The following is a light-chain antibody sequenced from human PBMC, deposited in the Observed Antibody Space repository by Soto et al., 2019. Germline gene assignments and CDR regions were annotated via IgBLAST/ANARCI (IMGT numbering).Light chain of an antibody. CDR3: QQYNNWPWT. CDR2: GAS. V-gene: IGKV3-15*01. J-gene: IGKJ1*01. Sequence: EIMMTQSPATLSVSPGGRAALSCRASQSISGTLAWYQQKPGQAPRLLIYGASTRATSFPARFSGSGSGTDFTLTISSLQSEDSAVYYCQQYNNWPWTFGQGTKVDIK. CDR1: QSISGT.